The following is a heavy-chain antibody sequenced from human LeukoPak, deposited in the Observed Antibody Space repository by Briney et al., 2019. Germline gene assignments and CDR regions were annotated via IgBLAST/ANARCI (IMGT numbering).Heavy chain of an antibody. CDR1: GYTFTSYG. D-gene: IGHD6-6*01. CDR2: INPNRGGT. Sequence: GASVKVSCKASGYTFTSYGISWVRQAPGQGLEWMGWINPNRGGTNYAQKFQGRVTMTRDTSISTAYMELSRLRSDDTAVYYCARLGSSSFDWGQGTLVTVSS. V-gene: IGHV1-2*02. CDR3: ARLGSSSFD. J-gene: IGHJ4*02.